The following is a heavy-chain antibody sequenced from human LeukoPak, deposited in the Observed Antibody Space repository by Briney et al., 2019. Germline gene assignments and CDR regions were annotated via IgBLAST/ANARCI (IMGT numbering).Heavy chain of an antibody. CDR2: IYHSGST. CDR3: ARVVRGVPEY. CDR1: GYSISSGYY. Sequence: SETLSLTCTVSGYSISSGYYWGWIRQPPGKGLEWIGSIYHSGSTYYNPSLKSRVTISVDTSKNQFSLKLSSVTAADTAVYYCARVVRGVPEYWGQGTLVTVCS. J-gene: IGHJ4*02. V-gene: IGHV4-38-2*02. D-gene: IGHD3-10*02.